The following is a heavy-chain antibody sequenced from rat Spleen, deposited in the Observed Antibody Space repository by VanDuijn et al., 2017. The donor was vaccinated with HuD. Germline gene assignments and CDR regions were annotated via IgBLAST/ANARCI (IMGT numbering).Heavy chain of an antibody. J-gene: IGHJ3*01. CDR1: GFIFSKFY. D-gene: IGHD2-7*01. CDR3: ATDDSRISRFAY. V-gene: IGHV5-25*01. CDR2: ISIGGSST. Sequence: EVQLVGSGGGSVQPGRSMKLSCAASGFIFSKFYMAWVRQAPTKGLEWVASISIGGSSTYYRDSVKGRFSISRDDARSTLYLQMDSLRSEDTATYYCATDDSRISRFAYWGQGTLVTVSS.